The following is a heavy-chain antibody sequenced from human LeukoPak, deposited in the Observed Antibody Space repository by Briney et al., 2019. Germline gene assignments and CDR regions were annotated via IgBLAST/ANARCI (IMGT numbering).Heavy chain of an antibody. D-gene: IGHD4-11*01. CDR3: ARAEYDYSNQLGYYFDY. Sequence: PSETLSLTCTVSGVSISSTSNQWGWIRQPPVKGLEWIGSIYYSGNTHYNPSLKSRVTISVDTSKNQFSLRLRSVTAADTAVYYCARAEYDYSNQLGYYFDYWGQGTLVTVSS. CDR1: GVSISSTSNQ. V-gene: IGHV4-39*07. CDR2: IYYSGNT. J-gene: IGHJ4*02.